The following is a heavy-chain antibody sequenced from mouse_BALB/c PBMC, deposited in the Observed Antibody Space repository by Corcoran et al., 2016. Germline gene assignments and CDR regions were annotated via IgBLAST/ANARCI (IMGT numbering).Heavy chain of an antibody. J-gene: IGHJ4*01. CDR3: ARGYDGYDYAMDY. Sequence: EVQLQQSGPELVKPGASVKMSCTASGYTLTSYVMHWVKQKPGQGLEWIGYINPYNDGTKYNEKFKGKATLTSDKSASTAYMELSSLTSEDSAVYYCARGYDGYDYAMDYWGQGTSVTVSS. CDR1: GYTLTSYV. CDR2: INPYNDGT. V-gene: IGHV1S136*01. D-gene: IGHD2-3*01.